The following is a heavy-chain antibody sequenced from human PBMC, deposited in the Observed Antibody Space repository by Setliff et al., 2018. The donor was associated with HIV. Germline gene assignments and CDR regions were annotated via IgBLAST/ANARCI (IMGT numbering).Heavy chain of an antibody. Sequence: ASVKVSCKASGYTFTSYYIHWVRQAPGQGLEWMGEINPSGGSTSYSERFRGRATMTRDTSRSTVYMELSSLRFDDTAVYYCARVPILRYASPVDMWGQGTLVTVSS. V-gene: IGHV1-46*01. D-gene: IGHD3-9*01. J-gene: IGHJ4*02. CDR2: INPSGGST. CDR1: GYTFTSYY. CDR3: ARVPILRYASPVDM.